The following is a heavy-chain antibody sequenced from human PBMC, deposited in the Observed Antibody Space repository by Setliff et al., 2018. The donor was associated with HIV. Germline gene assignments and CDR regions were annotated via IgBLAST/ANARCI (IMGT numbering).Heavy chain of an antibody. CDR2: IDVNKGNT. CDR3: VREGIIRTTRVFDY. D-gene: IGHD3-16*02. CDR1: GYIFLGYD. J-gene: IGHJ4*02. V-gene: IGHV1-18*04. Sequence: GASVKVSCKASGYIFLGYDISWVRQAPGQGLEWMGWIDVNKGNTNYAEKFQGRVTLTTDTSTNTAYMEVRSLTSDDTAVYYCVREGIIRTTRVFDYWGQGTLVTVSS.